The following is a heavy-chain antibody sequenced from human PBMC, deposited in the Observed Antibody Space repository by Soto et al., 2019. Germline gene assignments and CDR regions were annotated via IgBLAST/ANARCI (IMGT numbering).Heavy chain of an antibody. J-gene: IGHJ3*02. CDR3: AKPRGGYNWGAFDI. D-gene: IGHD5-12*01. V-gene: IGHV3-23*01. Sequence: EVQLLESGGGLVQPGGSLRLCCTASGYTFSSYAMSWIRQAPGKGLEWVSGISDSGGSTYYADSVKGRFAISRDNSNNTLYLQMNSLRYEDKAVYYCAKPRGGYNWGAFDIWGQGTLVIVSS. CDR2: ISDSGGST. CDR1: GYTFSSYA.